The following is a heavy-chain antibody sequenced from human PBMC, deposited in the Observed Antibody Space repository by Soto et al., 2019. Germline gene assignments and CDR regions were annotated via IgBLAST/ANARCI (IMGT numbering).Heavy chain of an antibody. J-gene: IGHJ4*02. CDR2: ISAYNGNT. CDR1: GYTFTSYG. V-gene: IGHV1-18*01. D-gene: IGHD1-26*01. Sequence: QVQLVQSGAEVKKPGASVKVSCKASGYTFTSYGISWVRQAPGQGLEWRGWISAYNGNTNYAQKLQGRVTMTTDTSTRTAYIELRSMRADETAVYYCARETHRVWVGDTGYWGQGTLVTVSS. CDR3: ARETHRVWVGDTGY.